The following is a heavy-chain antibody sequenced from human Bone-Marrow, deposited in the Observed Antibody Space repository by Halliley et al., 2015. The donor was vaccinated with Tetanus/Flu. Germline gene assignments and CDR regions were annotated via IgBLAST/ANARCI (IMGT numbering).Heavy chain of an antibody. V-gene: IGHV4-34*01. Sequence: EGFGELTHSGSPNSTPSLKRRVTISVDTSKNRFSRKLSSVTAADTAVYYCARGGVTGPYYFDYWGQGTLVTVSS. CDR3: ARGGVTGPYYFDY. D-gene: IGHD3-3*01. J-gene: IGHJ4*02. CDR2: LTHSGSP.